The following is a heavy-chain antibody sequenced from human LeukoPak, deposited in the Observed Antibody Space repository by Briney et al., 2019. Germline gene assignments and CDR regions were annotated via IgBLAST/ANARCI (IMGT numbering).Heavy chain of an antibody. Sequence: PGESLRLSCAASGFTFSNYAMKWVRQAPGKGLEWVSAIGASGATTRYGDSVKGRFTISRDNSKNTLYLQMNSLRAEDTAVYYCAGPWELLDYWGQGTLVTVSS. CDR1: GFTFSNYA. V-gene: IGHV3-23*01. J-gene: IGHJ4*02. CDR2: IGASGATT. D-gene: IGHD1-26*01. CDR3: AGPWELLDY.